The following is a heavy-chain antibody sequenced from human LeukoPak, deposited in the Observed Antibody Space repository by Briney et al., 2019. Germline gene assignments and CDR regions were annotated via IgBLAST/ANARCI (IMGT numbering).Heavy chain of an antibody. J-gene: IGHJ4*02. Sequence: PSETLSLTCTGSGGSIRSGGHYWTWIRQHPGKGLDWIGYIFYSGATYYSPSLRSRLSISLDTSKNQFSLNLTSVTAADTALYVCARGGPDGDLGRLDSWGQGTRVTVSS. CDR2: IFYSGAT. D-gene: IGHD5-24*01. V-gene: IGHV4-31*03. CDR1: GGSIRSGGHY. CDR3: ARGGPDGDLGRLDS.